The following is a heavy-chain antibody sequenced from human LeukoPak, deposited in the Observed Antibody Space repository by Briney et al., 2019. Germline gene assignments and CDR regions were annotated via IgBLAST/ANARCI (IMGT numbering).Heavy chain of an antibody. D-gene: IGHD5-18*01. J-gene: IGHJ6*02. CDR1: GFTFRTYW. V-gene: IGHV3-9*01. CDR3: AKAYTAMDQLIGDGMDV. CDR2: ISWNSGSI. Sequence: GGSLRLSCVASGFTFRTYWMSWVRQAPGKGLEWVSGISWNSGSIGYADSVKGRFTISRDNAKNSLYLQMNSLRAEDTALYYCAKAYTAMDQLIGDGMDVWGQGTTVTVSS.